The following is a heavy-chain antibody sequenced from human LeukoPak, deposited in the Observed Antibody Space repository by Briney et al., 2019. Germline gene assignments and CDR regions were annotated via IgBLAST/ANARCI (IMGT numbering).Heavy chain of an antibody. V-gene: IGHV3-23*01. J-gene: IGHJ6*03. D-gene: IGHD3-22*01. CDR3: AKSDSNTYYYYYYMDV. CDR2: ISGAGGST. Sequence: GGSLRLSCAASGFTFSNYAMSWVRQAPGKGLEWVSAISGAGGSTYYADSVKGRFTIPRGNSKSTLYLQINSLRAEDTPVYYCAKSDSNTYYYYYYMDVWGKGTTVTVSS. CDR1: GFTFSNYA.